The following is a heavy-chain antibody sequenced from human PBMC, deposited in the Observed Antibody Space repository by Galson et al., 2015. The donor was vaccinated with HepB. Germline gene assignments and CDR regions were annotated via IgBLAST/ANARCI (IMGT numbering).Heavy chain of an antibody. J-gene: IGHJ4*02. V-gene: IGHV3-66*01. CDR3: ARDHFAYGDYVPADY. CDR2: IYSGGST. CDR1: GFTVSSNY. Sequence: LRLSCAASGFTVSSNYMSWVRQAPGKGLEWVSVIYSGGSTYYADSVKGRFTISRDNSKNTLYLQMNSLRAEDTAVYYCARDHFAYGDYVPADYWGQGTLVTVSS. D-gene: IGHD4-17*01.